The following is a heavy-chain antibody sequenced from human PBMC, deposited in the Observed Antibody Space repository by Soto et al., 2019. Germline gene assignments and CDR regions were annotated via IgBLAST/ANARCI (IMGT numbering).Heavy chain of an antibody. Sequence: GESLKISCKGSGYRFTSYWIGWVRQMPGKGLEWMGIIYPGDSDTRYSPSFQGQVTISADKSISTAYLQWSSLKASDTAMYYCARQDDDSSGNNWFDPWGQGTLVTVSS. CDR1: GYRFTSYW. CDR3: ARQDDDSSGNNWFDP. V-gene: IGHV5-51*01. D-gene: IGHD3-22*01. CDR2: IYPGDSDT. J-gene: IGHJ5*02.